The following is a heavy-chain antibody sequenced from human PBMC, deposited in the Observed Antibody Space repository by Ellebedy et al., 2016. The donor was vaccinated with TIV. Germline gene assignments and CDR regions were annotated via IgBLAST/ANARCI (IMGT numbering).Heavy chain of an antibody. D-gene: IGHD3-22*01. Sequence: GESLKISXAASGFTFSSYSMNWVRQAPGKGLEWVSSISSSSSYIYYADSVKGRFTISRDNAKNSLYLQMNSLRAEDTAVYYCATRTDSSGSRNFDYWGQGTLVTVSS. V-gene: IGHV3-21*01. CDR2: ISSSSSYI. J-gene: IGHJ4*02. CDR3: ATRTDSSGSRNFDY. CDR1: GFTFSSYS.